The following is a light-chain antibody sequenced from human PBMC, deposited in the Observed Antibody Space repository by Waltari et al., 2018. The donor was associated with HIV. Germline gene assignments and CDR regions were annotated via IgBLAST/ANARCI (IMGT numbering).Light chain of an antibody. V-gene: IGLV1-51*01. J-gene: IGLJ3*02. CDR1: GNNF. Sequence: GNNFVSWYQQLPATAPKLLIYDTNKRPSGIPDRFSASKSGTSATLAITGLQTGDEAGYYCGPWDNNRSAFWVFGGGTKVTV. CDR3: GPWDNNRSAFWV. CDR2: DTN.